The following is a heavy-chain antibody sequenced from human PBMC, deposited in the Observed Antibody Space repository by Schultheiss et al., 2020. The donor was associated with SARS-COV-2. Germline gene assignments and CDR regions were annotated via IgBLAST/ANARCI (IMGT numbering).Heavy chain of an antibody. D-gene: IGHD3-3*01. J-gene: IGHJ5*02. V-gene: IGHV1-2*04. CDR3: AAVGRSGGGWFDP. CDR2: INPNSGGT. CDR1: SYTFSNYG. Sequence: ASVKVSCKASSYTFSNYGISWVRQAPGQGLEWMEWINPNSGGTNYAQKFQGWVTMTRDTSISTAYMELSRLRSDDTAVYYCAAVGRSGGGWFDPWGQGTLVTVSS.